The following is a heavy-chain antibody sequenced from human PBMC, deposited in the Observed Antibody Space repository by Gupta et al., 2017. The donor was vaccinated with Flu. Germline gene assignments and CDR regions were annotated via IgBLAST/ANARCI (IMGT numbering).Heavy chain of an antibody. Sequence: EVQLVESGGGLVQPGRSLRLSCTASGFTFGDYAMSWVRQAPGKGLEWVGFIRSKAYGGTTEYAASVKGRFTISRDDSKSIAYLQMNSLKTEDTAVYYCTREEYSSLSPHAFDIWGQGTMVTVSS. CDR1: GFTFGDYA. J-gene: IGHJ3*02. D-gene: IGHD6-6*01. V-gene: IGHV3-49*04. CDR2: IRSKAYGGTT. CDR3: TREEYSSLSPHAFDI.